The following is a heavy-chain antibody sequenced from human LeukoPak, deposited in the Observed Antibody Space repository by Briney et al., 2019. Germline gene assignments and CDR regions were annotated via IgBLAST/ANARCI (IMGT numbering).Heavy chain of an antibody. CDR2: INSDGSST. CDR3: ARGGLYDFWSGYYTRPDYYYGMDV. Sequence: PGGSLRLSCAASGFTFSSYWMHWVRQAPGKGLVWVSRINSDGSSTSYADSVKGRFTISRDNAKNTLYLQMNSLRAGDTAVYYCARGGLYDFWSGYYTRPDYYYGMDVWGQGTTVTVSS. D-gene: IGHD3-3*01. J-gene: IGHJ6*02. CDR1: GFTFSSYW. V-gene: IGHV3-74*01.